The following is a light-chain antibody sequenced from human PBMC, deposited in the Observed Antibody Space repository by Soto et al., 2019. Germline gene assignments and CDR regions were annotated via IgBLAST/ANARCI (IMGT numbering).Light chain of an antibody. J-gene: IGLJ3*02. V-gene: IGLV1-40*01. CDR1: SSNIGEGYN. CDR2: GNS. CDR3: QSYDSSLSGWV. Sequence: QSVLTQPPSVSGAPGQRVTISCTGSSSNIGEGYNIQWYQQLPGTAPKLLIYGNSDRPSGVPDRFSGSKSGTSASLAITGLQAEDEADYYCQSYDSSLSGWVFGGGTQLTVL.